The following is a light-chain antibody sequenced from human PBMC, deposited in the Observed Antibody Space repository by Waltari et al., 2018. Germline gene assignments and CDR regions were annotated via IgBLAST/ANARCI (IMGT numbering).Light chain of an antibody. J-gene: IGLJ1*01. V-gene: IGLV2-23*02. CDR2: DVS. Sequence: QSALTQPASVSGSPGQSITISCTGTSRDVGGYNYFSWYQQHPGKAPKLMIYDVSERPSGVSNRFSGSKSANTASLTIAGLQAEDEADYYCCSYAGSGTYVFGTGTKVTVL. CDR1: SRDVGGYNY. CDR3: CSYAGSGTYV.